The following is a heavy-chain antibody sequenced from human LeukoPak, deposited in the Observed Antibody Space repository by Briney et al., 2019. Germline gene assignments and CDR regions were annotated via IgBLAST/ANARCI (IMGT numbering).Heavy chain of an antibody. D-gene: IGHD3-9*01. J-gene: IGHJ3*02. Sequence: SQTLSLTCTVSGGSISSGGYYWSWIRQHPGKGLEWIGYIYYSESTYYNPSLKSRVTISVDTPKNQFSLKLSSVTAADTAVYYCARAAGLTGYLRLAFDIWGQGTMVTVSS. CDR2: IYYSEST. V-gene: IGHV4-31*03. CDR1: GGSISSGGYY. CDR3: ARAAGLTGYLRLAFDI.